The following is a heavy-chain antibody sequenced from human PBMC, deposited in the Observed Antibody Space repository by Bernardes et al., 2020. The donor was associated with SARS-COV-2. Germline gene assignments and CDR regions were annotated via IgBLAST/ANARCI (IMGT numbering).Heavy chain of an antibody. CDR3: ARGGFGTSWVAY. J-gene: IGHJ4*02. CDR1: GGSISSGSYY. Sequence: SETLSLTCTVSGGSISSGSYYWSWILQPAGKALEWIGHISTTGSTNYNPSLKSRVIISMDTSKNQFSLKLTSVTAAETAVYYCARGGFGTSWVAYWGQGTLVTVSS. V-gene: IGHV4-61*09. CDR2: ISTTGST. D-gene: IGHD6-13*01.